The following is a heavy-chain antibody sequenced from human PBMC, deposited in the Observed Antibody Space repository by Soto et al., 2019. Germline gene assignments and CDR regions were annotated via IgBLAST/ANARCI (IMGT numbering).Heavy chain of an antibody. V-gene: IGHV3-48*02. CDR3: VRVYASNTFDL. D-gene: IGHD2-2*01. CDR1: GFSLISYS. Sequence: EVQLVESGGNLVQAGGSLRLSCAASGFSLISYSMSWVRQAPGKGLEWVSYISNSGSVIHDADSVKGRFTISRDNAKNSLSLQMNSLRDEDTALYYCVRVYASNTFDLWGQGTVVTVSS. J-gene: IGHJ3*01. CDR2: ISNSGSVI.